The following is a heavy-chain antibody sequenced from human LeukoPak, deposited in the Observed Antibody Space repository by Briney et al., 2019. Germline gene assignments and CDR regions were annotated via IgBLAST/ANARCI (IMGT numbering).Heavy chain of an antibody. CDR2: IWYDGSNK. CDR1: GFTFSSYG. V-gene: IGHV3-33*06. D-gene: IGHD6-13*01. Sequence: GVSLTLSCAASGFTFSSYGMHWVRQAPGKGLKWVAVIWYDGSNKYYADSVKGRFTISRDNSKNTLYLQMNSLRAEDTALYYCAKDGPYSSSWKDLDYWGQGTLVTVSS. CDR3: AKDGPYSSSWKDLDY. J-gene: IGHJ4*02.